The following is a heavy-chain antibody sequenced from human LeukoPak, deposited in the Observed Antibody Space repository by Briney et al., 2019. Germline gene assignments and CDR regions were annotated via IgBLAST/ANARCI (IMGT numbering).Heavy chain of an antibody. CDR3: ATDPVGYCSANGCYSVDY. CDR2: FDPEDGET. Sequence: ASVKVSCKVSGYTLTELSMHWVRQAPGKGLEGMGGFDPEDGETIYAQKFQGRVTMTEDTSTDTAYMELTSLRSDDTAMYYCATDPVGYCSANGCYSVDYWGQGTLVTVSS. D-gene: IGHD2-15*01. J-gene: IGHJ4*02. CDR1: GYTLTELS. V-gene: IGHV1-24*01.